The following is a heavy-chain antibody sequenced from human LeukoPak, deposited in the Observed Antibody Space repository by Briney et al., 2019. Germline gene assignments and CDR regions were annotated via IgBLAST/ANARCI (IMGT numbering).Heavy chain of an antibody. CDR2: ISWNSGSI. D-gene: IGHD5-18*01. Sequence: GGSLRLSCTASGFTFDDYAMHWVRQAPGKGLEWVSGISWNSGSIGYADSVKGRFTISRDNAKNSLYLQMNSLRAEDMALYYCAKDSGIQSFDYWGQGTLVTVSS. CDR1: GFTFDDYA. V-gene: IGHV3-9*03. J-gene: IGHJ4*02. CDR3: AKDSGIQSFDY.